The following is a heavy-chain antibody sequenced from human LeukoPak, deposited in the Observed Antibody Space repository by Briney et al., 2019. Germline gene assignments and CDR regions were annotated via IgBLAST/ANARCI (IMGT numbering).Heavy chain of an antibody. J-gene: IGHJ4*02. CDR1: GFTFSSYS. CDR3: ARVRFAWLRPFDY. CDR2: IKQDGSEK. V-gene: IGHV3-7*01. D-gene: IGHD5-12*01. Sequence: GGSLRLSCAASGFTFSSYSMSWVRQAPGKGLEWVANIKQDGSEKYYVDSVKGRFTISRDNAKNSLYLQMNSLRAEDTAVYYCARVRFAWLRPFDYWGQGTLVTVSS.